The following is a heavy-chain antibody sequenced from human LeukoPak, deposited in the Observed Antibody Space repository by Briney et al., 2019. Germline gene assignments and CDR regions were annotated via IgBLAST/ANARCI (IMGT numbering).Heavy chain of an antibody. V-gene: IGHV4-34*01. Sequence: PSETLSLTCAVYGGSLSGYYWSWIRQPPGKGLEWIGEINHSGSTNYNPSLKSRVTISVGTSKNQFSLKLSSVTAADTAVYYCARGGYDFWSGGNWFDPWGQGTLVTVSS. D-gene: IGHD3-3*01. CDR2: INHSGST. CDR3: ARGGYDFWSGGNWFDP. CDR1: GGSLSGYY. J-gene: IGHJ5*02.